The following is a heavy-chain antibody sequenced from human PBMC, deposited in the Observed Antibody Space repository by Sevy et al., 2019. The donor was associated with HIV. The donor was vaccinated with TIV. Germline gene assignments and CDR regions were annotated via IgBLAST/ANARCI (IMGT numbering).Heavy chain of an antibody. CDR1: GFTFSSYS. J-gene: IGHJ6*02. Sequence: GGSLRLSCAASGFTFSSYSMNWVRQAPGKGLEWVSSISSSSSYIYYADSVKGRLTIPRDKAKNSLYLQMNSLRAEDTAVYYCARWGVVVVPAAIGYYYYGMDVWGQGTTVTVSS. CDR2: ISSSSSYI. V-gene: IGHV3-21*01. D-gene: IGHD2-2*02. CDR3: ARWGVVVVPAAIGYYYYGMDV.